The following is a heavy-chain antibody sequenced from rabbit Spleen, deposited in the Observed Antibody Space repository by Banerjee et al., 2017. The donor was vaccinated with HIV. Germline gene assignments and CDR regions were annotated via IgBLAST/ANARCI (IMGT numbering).Heavy chain of an antibody. Sequence: QEQLVESGGGLVKPGGTLTLTCKASGIDFSSDSYMCWVRQAPGKGLEWIACINIVTGKDVYATWAKGRFTISRTSSTTVTLRMTSLTAADRATYFCARDLVGVIGWNFYLWGPGTLVTVS. CDR1: GIDFSSDSY. CDR3: ARDLVGVIGWNFYL. D-gene: IGHD1-1*01. V-gene: IGHV1S45*01. J-gene: IGHJ4*01. CDR2: INIVTGKD.